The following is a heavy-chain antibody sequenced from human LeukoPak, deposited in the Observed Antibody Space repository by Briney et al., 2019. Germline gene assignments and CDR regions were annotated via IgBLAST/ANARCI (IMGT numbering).Heavy chain of an antibody. CDR2: IYYSGST. Sequence: PSETLSLTCTVSGGSISSSSYYWGWIRQPPGKGLEWIGSIYYSGSTYYNPSLKSRVTISVDTSKNQFSLKLSSVTAADMAVYYCARVNSRIQLWPTYFDYWGQGTLVTVSS. J-gene: IGHJ4*02. D-gene: IGHD5-18*01. CDR1: GGSISSSSYY. CDR3: ARVNSRIQLWPTYFDY. V-gene: IGHV4-39*01.